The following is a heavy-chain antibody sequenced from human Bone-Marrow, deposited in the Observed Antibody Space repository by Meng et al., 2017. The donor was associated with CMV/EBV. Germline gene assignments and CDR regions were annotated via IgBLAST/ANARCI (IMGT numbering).Heavy chain of an antibody. Sequence: GESLKISCVASGFTFSTYAMSWVRQAPGKGLEWVANIKQDGSEKYYVDSVKGRFTISRDNAKNSLYLQMNSLRAEDTAVYYCARGPNSYLAVDYWGQGTLVTVSS. J-gene: IGHJ4*02. CDR2: IKQDGSEK. V-gene: IGHV3-7*01. CDR3: ARGPNSYLAVDY. CDR1: GFTFSTYA. D-gene: IGHD1-26*01.